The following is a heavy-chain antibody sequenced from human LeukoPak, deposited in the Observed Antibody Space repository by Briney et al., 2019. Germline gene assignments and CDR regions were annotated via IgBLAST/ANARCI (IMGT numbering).Heavy chain of an antibody. CDR3: AKSNAPLGFGELSPFDY. CDR2: ISGSGGGT. J-gene: IGHJ4*02. CDR1: GFTFSSYA. Sequence: RPGGSLRLSCAASGFTFSSYAMSWVPQAPGKGLECVSAISGSGGGTYYADSVKGRFTISRDNSKNTLYLQMNSLRAEDTAVYYCAKSNAPLGFGELSPFDYWGQGTLVTVSS. V-gene: IGHV3-23*01. D-gene: IGHD3-10*01.